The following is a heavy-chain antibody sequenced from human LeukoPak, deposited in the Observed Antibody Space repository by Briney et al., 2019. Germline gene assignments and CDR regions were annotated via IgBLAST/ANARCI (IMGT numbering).Heavy chain of an antibody. Sequence: GGSLRLSCAASGLTFSSHWMHWVRQAPGKGLVWVSRITNDGSSTTYADSVKGRFTISRDNSKNTLYLQMNSLRAEDTAVYYCARVPYDFWSGLDYWGQGTLVTVSS. V-gene: IGHV3-74*01. CDR1: GLTFSSHW. CDR3: ARVPYDFWSGLDY. D-gene: IGHD3-3*01. CDR2: ITNDGSST. J-gene: IGHJ4*02.